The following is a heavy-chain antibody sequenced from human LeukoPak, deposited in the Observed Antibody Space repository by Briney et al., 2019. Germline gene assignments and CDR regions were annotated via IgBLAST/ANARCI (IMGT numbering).Heavy chain of an antibody. Sequence: SVKVSCKAPGGTFSSYAISWVRQAPGQGLEWMGGIIPIFGTANYAQKFQGRVTITADESTSTAYMELSSLRSEDTAVYYCAREIVDTAMVDAFDIWGQGTMVTVSS. CDR1: GGTFSSYA. CDR3: AREIVDTAMVDAFDI. D-gene: IGHD5-18*01. CDR2: IIPIFGTA. J-gene: IGHJ3*02. V-gene: IGHV1-69*13.